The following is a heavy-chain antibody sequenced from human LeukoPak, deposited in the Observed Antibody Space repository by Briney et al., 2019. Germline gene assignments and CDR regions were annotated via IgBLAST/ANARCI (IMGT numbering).Heavy chain of an antibody. Sequence: PSQTLSLTCTVSGGSISSGNYYWSWIRQPPGKGLEWIGYIYNSESTNYNPSLKSRVTISVDPSKNQFSLNLSSVTAADTAVYYCARESSTSLYAFDIWGQGAMVTVSS. CDR1: GGSISSGNYY. D-gene: IGHD2-2*01. J-gene: IGHJ3*02. CDR3: ARESSTSLYAFDI. V-gene: IGHV4-61*01. CDR2: IYNSEST.